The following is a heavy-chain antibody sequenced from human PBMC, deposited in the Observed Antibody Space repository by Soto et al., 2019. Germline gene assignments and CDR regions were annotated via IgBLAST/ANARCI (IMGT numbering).Heavy chain of an antibody. CDR1: GYNFRNYA. CDR2: IHGSGGGT. Sequence: GGSLSLSSAASGYNFRNYAMSWVRQAPGKGLEWVSSIHGSGGGTYYADSVKGRFTVSRDDSKEILYLQLSSLRVDDTAIYYYDSSGYYAPAPDFDYWGQGTLVTVSS. J-gene: IGHJ4*02. D-gene: IGHD3-22*01. CDR3: DSSGYYAPAPDFDY. V-gene: IGHV3-23*01.